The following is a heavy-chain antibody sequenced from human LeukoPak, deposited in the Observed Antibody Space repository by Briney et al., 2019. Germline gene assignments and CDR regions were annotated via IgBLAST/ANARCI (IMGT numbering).Heavy chain of an antibody. CDR1: GFNFSTYS. V-gene: IGHV3-48*02. CDR2: ISVRGGDI. J-gene: IGHJ4*02. D-gene: IGHD5-18*01. CDR3: ARDKGRGYSYGWDY. Sequence: GGSLRLSCAASGFNFSTYSMNWVRQAPGKGLEWVSYISVRGGDIYYADSVKGRFTVSRDNAKNSLYLQMHTLRDGDTAVYYCARDKGRGYSYGWDYWGQGTLVTVSS.